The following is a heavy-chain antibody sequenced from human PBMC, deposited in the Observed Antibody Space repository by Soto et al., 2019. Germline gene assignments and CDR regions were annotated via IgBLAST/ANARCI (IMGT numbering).Heavy chain of an antibody. CDR2: ISYDGRNK. J-gene: IGHJ4*02. D-gene: IGHD3-10*01. V-gene: IGHV3-30*04. Sequence: GGSLRLSCAASGFTFSSYAMHWVRQAPGKGLEWVAVISYDGRNKYYADSVKGRFTISRDNSKNTLYLQMNSLRAEDTAVYYCATSGRVRGSYNYFDYWGQGTLVTVSS. CDR1: GFTFSSYA. CDR3: ATSGRVRGSYNYFDY.